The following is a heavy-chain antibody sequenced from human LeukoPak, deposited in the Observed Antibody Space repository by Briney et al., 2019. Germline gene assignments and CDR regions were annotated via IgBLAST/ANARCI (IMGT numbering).Heavy chain of an antibody. V-gene: IGHV4-39*01. J-gene: IGHJ4*02. Sequence: PSETLSLTCTVSCDSITSNSRYWGGIRQPPGKGLGWIGSIFYGGNSYYSPSLKSRVTMSIDTSKNPFSLNLSSVNAADTAVYYCGSPSRCTSDRCQKHFDYWGQGALVTVSS. CDR2: IFYGGNS. CDR1: CDSITSNSRY. D-gene: IGHD2-8*02. CDR3: GSPSRCTSDRCQKHFDY.